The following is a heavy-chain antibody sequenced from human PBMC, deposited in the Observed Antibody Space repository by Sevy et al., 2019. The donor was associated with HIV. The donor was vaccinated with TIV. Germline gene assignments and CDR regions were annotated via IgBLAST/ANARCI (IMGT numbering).Heavy chain of an antibody. J-gene: IGHJ4*02. D-gene: IGHD3-10*01. V-gene: IGHV3-23*01. CDR1: GFTFSSYA. CDR2: ISGSGDST. CDR3: AKGRLWFGESSFDY. Sequence: GGSLRLSCAASGFTFSSYAMSWVRQAPGKGLEWVSAISGSGDSTYYADSVKGRFTISRDNSKNTLYLQMNSLRAEDTAVYYCAKGRLWFGESSFDYWGQGTLVTVSS.